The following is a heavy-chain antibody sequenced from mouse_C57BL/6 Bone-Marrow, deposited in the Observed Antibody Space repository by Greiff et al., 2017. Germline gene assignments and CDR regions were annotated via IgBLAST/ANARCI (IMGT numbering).Heavy chain of an antibody. V-gene: IGHV5-4*03. CDR3: ASPDRSGLAGLAY. Sequence: EVNVVESGGGLVKPGGSLKPSCAASGFTFSSYAMTWVRQTPEKRLEWVATISDGGSYTYYPDNVKGRFTIARDNAKNNLYLQMSRLRSEDTAMYYCASPDRSGLAGLAYGGQGTLVTVSA. J-gene: IGHJ3*01. CDR1: GFTFSSYA. CDR2: ISDGGSYT. D-gene: IGHD3-2*02.